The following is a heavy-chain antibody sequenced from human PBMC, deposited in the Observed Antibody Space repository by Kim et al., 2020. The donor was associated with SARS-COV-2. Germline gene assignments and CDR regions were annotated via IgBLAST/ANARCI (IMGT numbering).Heavy chain of an antibody. CDR1: GYTFTSYA. V-gene: IGHV7-4-1*02. D-gene: IGHD2-2*02. J-gene: IGHJ1*01. CDR2: LNTNPGNP. Sequence: ASLQVSCKASGYTFTSYAMNWVRQAPGQGPSWMGWLNTNPGNPTYAQGFTGRFVFSLDPSVSTAYLQISSLPAEDPALYYCAREGSCSSTSCYTGDFQHW. CDR3: AREGSCSSTSCYTGDFQH.